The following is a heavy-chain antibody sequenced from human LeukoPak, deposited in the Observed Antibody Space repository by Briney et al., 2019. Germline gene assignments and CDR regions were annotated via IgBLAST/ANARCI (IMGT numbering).Heavy chain of an antibody. D-gene: IGHD3-3*01. V-gene: IGHV1-18*01. CDR1: GYTFTSYG. CDR2: ISAYNGNT. Sequence: ASVKVSCKASGYTFTSYGISWVRQAPGQGLEWMGWISAYNGNTNYAQKLQGRVTVTTDTSTSTAYMELRSLRSDDTAVYYCARITYDFWSGYYMPDDPWGQGTLVTVSS. J-gene: IGHJ5*02. CDR3: ARITYDFWSGYYMPDDP.